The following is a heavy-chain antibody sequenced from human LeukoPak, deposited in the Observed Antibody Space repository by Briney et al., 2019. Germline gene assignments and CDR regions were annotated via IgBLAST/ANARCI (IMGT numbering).Heavy chain of an antibody. Sequence: PGGSLRLSCAASGFNFSTYGIHWVRQAPGKGLEWVSTISKTADSESYADSVKGRFTISRDNSKNTLYLQMNSLRADDTAVYYCARPPTVTTVVFDYWGQGTLVTVSS. CDR1: GFNFSTYG. D-gene: IGHD4-17*01. CDR3: ARPPTVTTVVFDY. J-gene: IGHJ4*02. V-gene: IGHV3-23*01. CDR2: ISKTADSE.